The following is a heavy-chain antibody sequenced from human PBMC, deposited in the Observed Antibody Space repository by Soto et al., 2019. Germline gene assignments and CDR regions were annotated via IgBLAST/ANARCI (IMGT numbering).Heavy chain of an antibody. CDR1: GFNFNRFA. V-gene: IGHV3-30*09. CDR2: ISYDGNNE. CDR3: ARGPFTTYWRGAEDP. Sequence: QVQMVESGGGLVQPGRSLRLTCTASGFNFNRFAIHWVRQAPGKGLAWVAVISYDGNNEYVAVPLRDRFAISRDNSQNALFLYIVEVSVEDTAGYSCARGPFTTYWRGAEDPWGQGSVVIVSS. D-gene: IGHD2-21*01. J-gene: IGHJ5*02.